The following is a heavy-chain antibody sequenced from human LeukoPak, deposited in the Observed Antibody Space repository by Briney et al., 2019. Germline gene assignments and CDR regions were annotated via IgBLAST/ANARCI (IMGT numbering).Heavy chain of an antibody. Sequence: GGSLRLSCAASGFTFSSYGMHWVRQAPGKGLEWVAFIRYDGSNKYYADSVKGRFTISRDNSKNTLYLQMNSLRAEDTAVYYCAKIPGYSNYYVNYWGQGTLVTVSS. CDR3: AKIPGYSNYYVNY. J-gene: IGHJ4*02. CDR2: IRYDGSNK. CDR1: GFTFSSYG. V-gene: IGHV3-30*02. D-gene: IGHD4-11*01.